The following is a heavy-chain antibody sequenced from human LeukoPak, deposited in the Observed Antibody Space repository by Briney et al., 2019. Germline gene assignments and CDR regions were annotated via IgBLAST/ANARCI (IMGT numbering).Heavy chain of an antibody. D-gene: IGHD2-8*01. Sequence: GGSLRLSCAASGFTFSTYAMSWVRQAPGKGLEWVSGISGSSSHTEDADSVKGRFTISRDNSKNTLFLQMNNLRVEDTALYYCTKEYDKTNRSPQLGFDSWGQGTLVTVSS. CDR3: TKEYDKTNRSPQLGFDS. V-gene: IGHV3-23*01. J-gene: IGHJ4*02. CDR2: ISGSSSHT. CDR1: GFTFSTYA.